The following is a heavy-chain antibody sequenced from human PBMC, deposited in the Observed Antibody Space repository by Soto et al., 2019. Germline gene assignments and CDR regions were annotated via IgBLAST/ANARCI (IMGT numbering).Heavy chain of an antibody. CDR2: IFYLGSS. Sequence: PSETLSLTRTVSGDSIISSDFYWGWVLQPPGKGLEWIGSIFYLGSSYYNPSLKSRVTMSVDTSKNQFSLRLRSVTAADTALYFCARHSLALRKNNWFDPWGQGIMVTVSS. CDR3: ARHSLALRKNNWFDP. J-gene: IGHJ5*02. CDR1: GDSIISSDFY. D-gene: IGHD3-3*02. V-gene: IGHV4-39*01.